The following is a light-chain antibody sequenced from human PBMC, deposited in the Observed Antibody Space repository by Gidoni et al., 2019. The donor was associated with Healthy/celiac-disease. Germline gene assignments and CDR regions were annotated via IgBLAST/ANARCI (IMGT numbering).Light chain of an antibody. CDR2: DAS. CDR3: QKRSILTPT. CDR1: PSVSSF. Sequence: EIVFTQSPATLSLSPGERATLSCRASPSVSSFLAWYKQKPGQAPRLLIYDASNMATGIPAKFSGSGDGTDFTLTISSLGREDFAVYYCQKRSILTPTFGGGTKVEIK. J-gene: IGKJ4*01. V-gene: IGKV3-11*01.